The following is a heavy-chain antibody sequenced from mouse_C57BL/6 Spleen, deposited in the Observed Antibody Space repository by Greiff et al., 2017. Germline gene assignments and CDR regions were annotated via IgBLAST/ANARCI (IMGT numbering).Heavy chain of an antibody. J-gene: IGHJ4*01. V-gene: IGHV1-15*01. CDR2: IDPETGGT. CDR1: GYTFTDYE. CDR3: TRSFTAVVRYYAMDY. D-gene: IGHD1-1*01. Sequence: QVQLQQSGAELVRPGASVTLSCKASGYTFTDYEMHWVKQTPVHGLEWIGAIDPETGGTAYNQKFKGKAILTADKSSSTAYMELRSLTSEDSAVYYCTRSFTAVVRYYAMDYWGQGTSVTVSS.